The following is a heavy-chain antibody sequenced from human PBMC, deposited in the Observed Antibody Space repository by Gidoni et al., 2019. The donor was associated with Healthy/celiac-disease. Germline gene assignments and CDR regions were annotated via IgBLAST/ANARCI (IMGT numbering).Heavy chain of an antibody. V-gene: IGHV6-1*01. CDR3: ARDSGSVSVFDY. D-gene: IGHD1-26*01. CDR1: GDGVSSSSSA. CDR2: TYYRSKGYN. J-gene: IGHJ4*02. Sequence: QVQLQQPGPGLVEPSQTLPPTCAIPGDGVSSSSSACNWIRQSPSRGLEWLGRTYYRSKGYNDYAVSVKSRITINPDTSKTQFSLQLNSVTPEDTAVYYCARDSGSVSVFDYWGQGTLVTVFS.